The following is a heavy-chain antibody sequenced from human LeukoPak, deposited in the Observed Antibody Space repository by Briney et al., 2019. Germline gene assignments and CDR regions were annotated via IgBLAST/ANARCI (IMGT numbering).Heavy chain of an antibody. J-gene: IGHJ4*02. Sequence: SETLPLTCTVSGASISSGGYYWSWIRQHPGKGLEWIGYIYYGGSTYYNPSLKSRITISVDTSKNQFSLELSSVTAADTAVYYCARADGGVRGYYFDYWGQGIMVTVSS. CDR3: ARADGGVRGYYFDY. D-gene: IGHD3-10*01. CDR1: GASISSGGYY. CDR2: IYYGGST. V-gene: IGHV4-31*03.